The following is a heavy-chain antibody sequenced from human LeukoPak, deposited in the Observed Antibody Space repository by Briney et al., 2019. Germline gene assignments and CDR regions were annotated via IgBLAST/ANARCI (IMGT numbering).Heavy chain of an antibody. CDR1: GFSLSTSGMR. J-gene: IGHJ4*02. CDR3: ARMNTAMGRSYFDY. V-gene: IGHV2-70*04. D-gene: IGHD5-18*01. CDR2: IDWDDDK. Sequence: SGPALVKPTQTLTLTCTFPGFSLSTSGMRVSWIRQPPGKALEWLARIDWDDDKFYSTSLKTRLTISKDTSKNQVVLTMTNMDPVDTATYYCARMNTAMGRSYFDYWGQGTLVTVSS.